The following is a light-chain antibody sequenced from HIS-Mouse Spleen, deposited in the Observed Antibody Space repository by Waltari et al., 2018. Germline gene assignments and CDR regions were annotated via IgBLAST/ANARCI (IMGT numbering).Light chain of an antibody. Sequence: DIVMTQSPDSLAVSLGERATINCKSSQSVLYSSNNKNDLAWYQQKPGQPPTLLIYWASTREAGVPDRFSGSGSGTDFTLTISSLQAEDVAVYYCQQYYSTPWTFGQGTKVEIK. CDR2: WAS. CDR3: QQYYSTPWT. V-gene: IGKV4-1*01. J-gene: IGKJ1*01. CDR1: QSVLYSSNNKND.